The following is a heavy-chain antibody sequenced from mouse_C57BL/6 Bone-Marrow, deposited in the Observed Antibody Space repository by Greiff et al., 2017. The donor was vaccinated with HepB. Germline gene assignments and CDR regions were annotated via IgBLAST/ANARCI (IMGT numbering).Heavy chain of an antibody. CDR1: GYTFTSYW. V-gene: IGHV1-69*01. J-gene: IGHJ4*01. D-gene: IGHD1-1*01. CDR2: IDPSDSYT. Sequence: VQLKQPGAELVMPGASVKLSCKASGYTFTSYWMHWVKQRPGQGLEWIGEIDPSDSYTNYNQKFKGKSTLTVDKSSSTAYMQLSSLTSEDSAVYYCARSSYYYGSSYAMDYWGQGTSVTVSS. CDR3: ARSSYYYGSSYAMDY.